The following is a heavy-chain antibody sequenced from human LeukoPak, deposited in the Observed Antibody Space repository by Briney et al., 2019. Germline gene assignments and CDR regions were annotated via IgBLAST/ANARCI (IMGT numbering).Heavy chain of an antibody. CDR1: GGTFSSYA. J-gene: IGHJ3*02. Sequence: ASVKVSCKASGGTFSSYAISWVRQAPGQGLEWMGGIIPIFGTANYAQKFQGRVTITTDESTSTAYMELSSLRSEDTAVYYCANSWPFWSGYYTGGHAFDIWGQGTMVTVSS. CDR3: ANSWPFWSGYYTGGHAFDI. CDR2: IIPIFGTA. V-gene: IGHV1-69*05. D-gene: IGHD3-3*01.